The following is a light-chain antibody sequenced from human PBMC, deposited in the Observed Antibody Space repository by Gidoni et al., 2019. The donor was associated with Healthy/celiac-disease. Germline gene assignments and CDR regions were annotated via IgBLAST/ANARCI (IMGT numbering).Light chain of an antibody. CDR2: DAS. J-gene: IGKJ5*01. CDR1: QSVISY. Sequence: EIVLTQSPATLSLSPGERATLTCRASQSVISYLAWYQQKPGQAPRLLIYDASNRANGIPARFSGSGSGTDFTLTISSLEPEDFAVYYCQQRSNWPPVTFGQGTRLEIK. CDR3: QQRSNWPPVT. V-gene: IGKV3-11*01.